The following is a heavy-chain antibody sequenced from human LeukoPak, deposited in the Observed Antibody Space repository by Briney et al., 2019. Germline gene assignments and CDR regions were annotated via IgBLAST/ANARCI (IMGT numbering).Heavy chain of an antibody. CDR2: ISAYNGNT. J-gene: IGHJ4*02. Sequence: ASVKVSCKASGYTFTSYGISWVRQAPGQGLEWMGWISAYNGNTNYAQKLQGRVTMTTDTSTSTAYMELRSLRSDDTAVYYCAKDKYQLHYLEYWGQGTLVTVSS. V-gene: IGHV1-18*01. CDR1: GYTFTSYG. D-gene: IGHD2-2*01. CDR3: AKDKYQLHYLEY.